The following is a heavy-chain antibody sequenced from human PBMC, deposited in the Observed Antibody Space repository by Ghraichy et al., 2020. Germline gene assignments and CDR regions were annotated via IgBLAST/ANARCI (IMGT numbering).Heavy chain of an antibody. J-gene: IGHJ4*02. V-gene: IGHV4-39*01. D-gene: IGHD1-26*01. CDR2: VFYTGGT. Sequence: SETLSLTCTVSGDSISTNYWWAWIRQPPGKGLEWIGSVFYTGGTHYSASLRSRVTISVDTSDNQFSLKLTSVTAADTAVYYCARQRGSGSWSFDSWGQGTLVTVSS. CDR1: GDSISTNYW. CDR3: ARQRGSGSWSFDS.